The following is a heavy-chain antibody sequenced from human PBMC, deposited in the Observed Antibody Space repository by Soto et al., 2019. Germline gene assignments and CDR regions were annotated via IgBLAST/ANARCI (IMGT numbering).Heavy chain of an antibody. Sequence: QVQLQESGPGLVKPSGTLSLTCAVSGGSISSSNWWSWVRQPPGKGREWIGEIYHSGSTNYNPSLKSRVTLAVDKAKSQFSLKLSSVTAADTAVDYCERADWIRGLDYWGQGTLVTVSS. CDR2: IYHSGST. D-gene: IGHD3-10*01. J-gene: IGHJ4*02. CDR1: GGSISSSNW. CDR3: ERADWIRGLDY. V-gene: IGHV4-4*02.